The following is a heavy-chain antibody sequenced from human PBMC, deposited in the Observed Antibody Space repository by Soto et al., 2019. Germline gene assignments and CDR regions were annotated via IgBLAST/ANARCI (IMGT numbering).Heavy chain of an antibody. CDR1: GGSFSGYY. D-gene: IGHD3-10*01. V-gene: IGHV4-34*01. J-gene: IGHJ6*02. CDR2: INQSGST. Sequence: SETLSLTCTVYGGSFSGYYWNWIRQPPGKGLEWIGEINQSGSTNYNPSLKSRVTISLDTSKNQFCLNLTSVTAADTAVYLCARGRGGLDVWGQGTTVTVSS. CDR3: ARGRGGLDV.